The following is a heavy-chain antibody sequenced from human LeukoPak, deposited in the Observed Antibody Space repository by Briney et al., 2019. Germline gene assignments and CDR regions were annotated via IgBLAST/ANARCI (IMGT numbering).Heavy chain of an antibody. CDR2: IYYSGTT. Sequence: SETLSLTCSVSGVSISNYYWSWIRQPPGKELEWIGYIYYSGTTNYNPSLKSRVTISVDATKNQFSLKLSSVTAADTAVYYCAGEARSSSWSDAFDIWGQGTMVTVSS. V-gene: IGHV4-59*01. CDR3: AGEARSSSWSDAFDI. CDR1: GVSISNYY. J-gene: IGHJ3*02. D-gene: IGHD6-13*01.